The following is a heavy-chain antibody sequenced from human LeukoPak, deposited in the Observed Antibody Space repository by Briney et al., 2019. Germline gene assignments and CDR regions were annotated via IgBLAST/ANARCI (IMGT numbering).Heavy chain of an antibody. CDR3: ARHPTYSGSYFDI. V-gene: IGHV4-39*01. CDR2: IYYRGDT. J-gene: IGHJ4*02. CDR1: GGSISTSSYY. D-gene: IGHD1-26*01. Sequence: SETLSLTCTVSGGSISTSSYYGGWIRQPPGKGLEWIGTIYYRGDTYYKTSFKSRVTISVDTSKNRFSLKLSSVTAADTAVYYCARHPTYSGSYFDIWGQGTLVTVSP.